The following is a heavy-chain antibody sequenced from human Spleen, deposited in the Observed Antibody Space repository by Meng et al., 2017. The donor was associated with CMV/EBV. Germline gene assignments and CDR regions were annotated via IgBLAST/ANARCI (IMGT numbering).Heavy chain of an antibody. D-gene: IGHD2-2*02. CDR2: IYSGGST. Sequence: GGSLRLSCAASGFTVSSNYMSWVRQAPGKGLEWVSVIYSGGSTYYADSVKGRFTISRDNSKNTLYLQMNSLRAEDTAVYYCARDSCSSTSCHISYYYYYGMDVWGQGTTVTVSS. CDR3: ARDSCSSTSCHISYYYYYGMDV. V-gene: IGHV3-53*01. CDR1: GFTVSSNY. J-gene: IGHJ6*02.